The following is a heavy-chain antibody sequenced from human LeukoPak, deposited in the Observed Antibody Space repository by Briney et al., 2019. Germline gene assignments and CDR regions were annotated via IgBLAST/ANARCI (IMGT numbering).Heavy chain of an antibody. D-gene: IGHD3-3*01. CDR2: ITSSSSYI. CDR3: ARVSGYYNWFDP. Sequence: GGSLRLSCAVSGFTFSSYTMNRVRQAPGKGLEWVSSITSSSSYIYYVDSVKGRFTISRDNAKNSLYLQMNSLRAEDTAVYYCARVSGYYNWFDPWGQGTLVTVSS. CDR1: GFTFSSYT. V-gene: IGHV3-21*01. J-gene: IGHJ5*02.